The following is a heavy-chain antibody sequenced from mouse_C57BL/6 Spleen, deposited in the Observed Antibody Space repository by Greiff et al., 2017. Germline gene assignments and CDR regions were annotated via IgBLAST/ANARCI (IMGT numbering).Heavy chain of an antibody. Sequence: QVQLQQSGAELVKPGASVTMSCKASGYTFTTYPIEWMKQNHGKSLEWIGNFHPYNDDTKYNEKFKGKATLTVEKSSSTVYLELSRLTSDDSAVYYCARGGYYGSSWYFDVWGTGTTVTVSS. CDR2: FHPYNDDT. J-gene: IGHJ1*03. V-gene: IGHV1-47*01. D-gene: IGHD1-1*01. CDR1: GYTFTTYP. CDR3: ARGGYYGSSWYFDV.